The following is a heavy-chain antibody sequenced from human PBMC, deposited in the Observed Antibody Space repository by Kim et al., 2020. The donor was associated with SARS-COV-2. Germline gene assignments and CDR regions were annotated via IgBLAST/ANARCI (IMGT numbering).Heavy chain of an antibody. CDR3: ARQISSSWYGSFDY. D-gene: IGHD6-13*01. Sequence: SETLSLTCTVSGGSISSSSYYWGWIRQPPGKGLEWIGSIYYSGSTYYNPSLKSRVTISVDTSKNQFSLKLSSVTAADTAVYYCARQISSSWYGSFDYWGPGTLVTVSS. CDR2: IYYSGST. J-gene: IGHJ4*02. V-gene: IGHV4-39*01. CDR1: GGSISSSSYY.